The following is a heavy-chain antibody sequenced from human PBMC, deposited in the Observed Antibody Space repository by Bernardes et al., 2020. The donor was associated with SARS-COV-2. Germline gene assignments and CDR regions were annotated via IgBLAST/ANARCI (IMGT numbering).Heavy chain of an antibody. CDR2: ISSSSSYI. J-gene: IGHJ4*02. D-gene: IGHD3-10*01. CDR1: GSTFSSYT. Sequence: SCAASGSTFSSYTMIWVRQAPGKGLEWVSSISSSSSYIYYADSVKGRSTISRDNAKNSLYLQMNSQRAEDTAVYYCSRGGFGELLSYNWGQGTLVTVSS. CDR3: SRGGFGELLSYN. V-gene: IGHV3-21*01.